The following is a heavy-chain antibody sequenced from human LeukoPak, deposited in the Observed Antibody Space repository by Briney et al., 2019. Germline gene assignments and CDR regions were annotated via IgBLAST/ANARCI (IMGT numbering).Heavy chain of an antibody. Sequence: PGGSLRLSCAASGFTFRSYGMHWVRQAPGKGLEWVTFIRYDGSHKHYADSVKGRFTISRENSKKTLYLQMNSLRPEDTAMYYCAKDLLKEGSYGSGIDWFDPWGQGAQVTVSS. CDR1: GFTFRSYG. V-gene: IGHV3-30*02. J-gene: IGHJ5*02. D-gene: IGHD3-10*01. CDR2: IRYDGSHK. CDR3: AKDLLKEGSYGSGIDWFDP.